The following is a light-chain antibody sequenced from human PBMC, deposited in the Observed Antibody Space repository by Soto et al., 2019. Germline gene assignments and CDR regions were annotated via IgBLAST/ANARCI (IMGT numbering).Light chain of an antibody. V-gene: IGKV3-11*01. CDR3: QQRSNWPRT. J-gene: IGKJ1*01. CDR2: DAS. Sequence: EIVLTQSPATLSLSPGERATLSCRASQSVSSYLAWYQQKPGQTPRLLISDASNRATGIPARFSGSGSGTDFTLTISSLEPGDFAIYYCQQRSNWPRTFGQGTKVEIK. CDR1: QSVSSY.